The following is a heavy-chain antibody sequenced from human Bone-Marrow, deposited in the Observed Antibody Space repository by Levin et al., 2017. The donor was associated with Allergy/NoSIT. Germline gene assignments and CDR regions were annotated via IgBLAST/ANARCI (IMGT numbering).Heavy chain of an antibody. Sequence: PGGSLRLSCAASGFNFSGYWMTWVRQAPGKGLEWVAKIKQDGSEKYYVDSVKGRFTISRDNAKNSLYLQINSLRAEDTAVYYCARQPGSYTNGYFFENWGQGTLVTVSS. J-gene: IGHJ4*02. CDR2: IKQDGSEK. CDR1: GFNFSGYW. V-gene: IGHV3-7*01. CDR3: ARQPGSYTNGYFFEN. D-gene: IGHD3-16*01.